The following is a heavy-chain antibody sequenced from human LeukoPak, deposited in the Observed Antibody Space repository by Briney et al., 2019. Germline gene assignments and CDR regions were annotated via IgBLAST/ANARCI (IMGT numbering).Heavy chain of an antibody. J-gene: IGHJ4*02. CDR2: INHSGST. CDR3: ARGRLSPDY. V-gene: IGHV4-34*01. D-gene: IGHD3-16*01. Sequence: SETLSLTCAVYGGSFSGYYWSWIRQPPGKGLEWIGEINHSGSTNYNPSLKSRVTISVDTSKNQFSLKLSSVTAADTAVYYCARGRLSPDYWGQGTRVTVSS. CDR1: GGSFSGYY.